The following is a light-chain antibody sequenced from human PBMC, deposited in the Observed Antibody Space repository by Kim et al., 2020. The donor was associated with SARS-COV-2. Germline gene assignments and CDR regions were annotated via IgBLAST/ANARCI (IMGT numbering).Light chain of an antibody. CDR2: SNN. Sequence: GQRVTNACSGSRSKIGSNTVNWYQQLPGPAPQLLIYSNNQRPSGVPDRFSGSKSGTSASLAISGLQSEDEADYYCAAWDDSLNGPVFGGGTQLTVL. CDR3: AAWDDSLNGPV. J-gene: IGLJ3*02. V-gene: IGLV1-44*01. CDR1: RSKIGSNT.